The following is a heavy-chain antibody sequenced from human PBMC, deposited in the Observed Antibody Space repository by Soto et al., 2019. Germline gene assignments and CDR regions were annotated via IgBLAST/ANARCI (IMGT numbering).Heavy chain of an antibody. J-gene: IGHJ4*02. CDR2: IWHDGSNE. Sequence: QVQLVESGGGVVQPGRSRRLSCAASRMSFSFFGIHWVRQAPGQGLEWVAAIWHDGSNENYEDSVKGRFTISRDSSKNTVYLQMNSLRVEDTAVYFCAAELSYSRSTSSRTYYFDSWGQGTLVAVSS. D-gene: IGHD2-2*01. CDR3: AAELSYSRSTSSRTYYFDS. V-gene: IGHV3-33*01. CDR1: RMSFSFFG.